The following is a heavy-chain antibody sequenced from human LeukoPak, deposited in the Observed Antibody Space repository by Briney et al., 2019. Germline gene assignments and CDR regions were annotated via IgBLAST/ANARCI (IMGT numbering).Heavy chain of an antibody. D-gene: IGHD6-13*01. Sequence: GGSLRPSCAASGFTFSSYWMSWVRQAPGKGLEWVANIKQDGSEKNYVDSVKGRFTISRDNAKNSLYLQMNSLRAEDTAVYYCARDYGYSSSWYFVEDAFDIWGQGTMVTVSS. CDR2: IKQDGSEK. CDR1: GFTFSSYW. V-gene: IGHV3-7*01. J-gene: IGHJ3*02. CDR3: ARDYGYSSSWYFVEDAFDI.